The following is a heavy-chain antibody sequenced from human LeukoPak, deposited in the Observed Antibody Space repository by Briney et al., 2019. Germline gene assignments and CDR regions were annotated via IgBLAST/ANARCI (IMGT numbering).Heavy chain of an antibody. D-gene: IGHD2-2*01. CDR2: IDTSDSYT. CDR3: ARPGSHCSSTSCLDAFDI. Sequence: GESLRISWKGSGYRFTSYWISWVRQMPGKGLEWMGRIDTSDSYTNYSPSFQGHVTISADKSISTAYLQWSSLKASDTAMYYCARPGSHCSSTSCLDAFDIWGQGTMVTVSS. CDR1: GYRFTSYW. V-gene: IGHV5-10-1*01. J-gene: IGHJ3*02.